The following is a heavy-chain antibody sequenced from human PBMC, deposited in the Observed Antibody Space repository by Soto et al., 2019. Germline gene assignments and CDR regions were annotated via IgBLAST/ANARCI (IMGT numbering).Heavy chain of an antibody. V-gene: IGHV1-69*01. D-gene: IGHD1-1*01. J-gene: IGHJ4*02. CDR3: ARGRAEHQSYHWYFDY. CDR1: GGTFSSYA. CDR2: IIPIFGTA. Sequence: QVQLGQSGAEVKKPRSPVKVSGKASGGTFSSYAISWVRQAPGQGLEWMGGIIPIFGTANYAQKFQGRVTITADESTSTAYMELSSLRSEDTAVYYCARGRAEHQSYHWYFDYWGQGTLVTVSS.